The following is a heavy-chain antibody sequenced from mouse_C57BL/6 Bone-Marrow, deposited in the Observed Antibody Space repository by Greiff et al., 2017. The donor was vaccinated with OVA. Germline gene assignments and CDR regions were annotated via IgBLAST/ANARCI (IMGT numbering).Heavy chain of an antibody. Sequence: EVQGVESGEGLVKPGGSLKLSCAASGFTFSSYAMSWVRQTPEKRLEWVAYISSGGDYIYHADTVKGRFTISRDNARNTLYLQMSSLKSEDTAMYYCTREELLRCWFAYWGQGTLVTVSA. V-gene: IGHV5-9-1*02. J-gene: IGHJ3*01. CDR1: GFTFSSYA. CDR3: TREELLRCWFAY. D-gene: IGHD1-1*01. CDR2: ISSGGDYI.